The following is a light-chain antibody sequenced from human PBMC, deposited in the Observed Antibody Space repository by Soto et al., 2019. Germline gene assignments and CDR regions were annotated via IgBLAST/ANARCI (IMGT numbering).Light chain of an antibody. Sequence: EILMTQSPATLSVSPGGRATLSCRASQSVSSHLAWYQQKPGQAPRLLIFGASTRATGIPARFSGSGSGTEFPLTISSLQSEEFAIYYCQRYDNWPPEGTFGQGTRVEI. V-gene: IGKV3-15*01. CDR1: QSVSSH. CDR2: GAS. CDR3: QRYDNWPPEGT. J-gene: IGKJ1*01.